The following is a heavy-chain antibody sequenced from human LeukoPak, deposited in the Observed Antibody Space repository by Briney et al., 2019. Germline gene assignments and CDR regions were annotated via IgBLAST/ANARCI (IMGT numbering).Heavy chain of an antibody. CDR3: AREGAYCGGDCYSFFDS. CDR1: GFTFSSYG. V-gene: IGHV3-33*01. J-gene: IGHJ4*02. D-gene: IGHD2-21*02. CDR2: IWYDGSKR. Sequence: GGSPRLSCAASGFTFSSYGMHWVRQAPGKGLEWVAVIWYDGSKRDYADSVKGRFTISRDNSKNTLYLQMNSLRAEDTAVYYCAREGAYCGGDCYSFFDSWGQGSLVTVSS.